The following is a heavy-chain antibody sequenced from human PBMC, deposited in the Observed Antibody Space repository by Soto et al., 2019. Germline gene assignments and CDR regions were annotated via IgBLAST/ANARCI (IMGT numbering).Heavy chain of an antibody. CDR2: IYSGGST. J-gene: IGHJ4*02. CDR3: ARDRVDGGYRDLFAY. V-gene: IGHV3-53*01. CDR1: GFTVSSNY. Sequence: LRLSCAASGFTVSSNYMSWVRQAPGKGLEWVSVIYSGGSTYYADSVKGRFTISRDNSKNTLYLQMNSLRAEDTAVYYCARDRVDGGYRDLFAYWARRTLVTVSA. D-gene: IGHD3-22*01.